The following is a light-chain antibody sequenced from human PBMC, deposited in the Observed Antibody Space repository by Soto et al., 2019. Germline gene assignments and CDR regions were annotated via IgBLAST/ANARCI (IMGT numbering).Light chain of an antibody. CDR1: QSLLHSNGYNY. CDR2: LGS. CDR3: MQALQTPI. J-gene: IGKJ4*01. Sequence: DIGMTQSALSLPVTPGEPASISCRSSQSLLHSNGYNYLDWYLQKPGQSPQLLIYLGSNRASGVPDRFTGSGSGTDFTLKISRVEAEDVWVYYCMQALQTPIFGGGTKVEI. V-gene: IGKV2-28*01.